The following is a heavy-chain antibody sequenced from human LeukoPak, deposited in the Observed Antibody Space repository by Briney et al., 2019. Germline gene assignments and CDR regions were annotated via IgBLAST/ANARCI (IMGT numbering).Heavy chain of an antibody. D-gene: IGHD6-13*01. Sequence: GSLRLSCTASGFIFSHYTMAWVRQAPGKGLEWVSSINGSGDATKYADSVMGRFTISRDNSKNTVSLQMNSLRAEDTAVYYCAKVPSSSWYYFDYWGQGTLVTVSS. J-gene: IGHJ4*02. CDR2: INGSGDAT. CDR3: AKVPSSSWYYFDY. CDR1: GFIFSHYT. V-gene: IGHV3-23*01.